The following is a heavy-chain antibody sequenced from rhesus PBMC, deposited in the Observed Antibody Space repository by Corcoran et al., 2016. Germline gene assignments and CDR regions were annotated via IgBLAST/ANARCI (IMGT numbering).Heavy chain of an antibody. CDR1: GGSISDSYR. CDR2: IYGSTSST. J-gene: IGHJ2*01. CDR3: ARLTGNYWYFDL. V-gene: IGHV4S10*01. D-gene: IGHD4-17*01. Sequence: QVQLQESGPGVVKPSETLSLTCAVSGGSISDSYRWSWIRPPPGKGLDGIGFIYGSTSSTHYHPSRESRVTISKDPSKNQFSLTVNSVTAADTAVYYCARLTGNYWYFDLWGPGTPVVISS.